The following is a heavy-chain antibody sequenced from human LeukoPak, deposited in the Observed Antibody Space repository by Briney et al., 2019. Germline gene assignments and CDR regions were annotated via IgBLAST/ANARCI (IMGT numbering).Heavy chain of an antibody. Sequence: GESLKISCKGSGYSFTSYWIGWVRQMPGKGLEWMGIIYPGDSDTRYSPSFQGQVTISADKSISTAYLQWSSLKASDTAMYYCARQFVVPAAYGAQNFDYWGQGTLVTVSS. V-gene: IGHV5-51*01. CDR3: ARQFVVPAAYGAQNFDY. CDR1: GYSFTSYW. CDR2: IYPGDSDT. J-gene: IGHJ4*02. D-gene: IGHD2-2*01.